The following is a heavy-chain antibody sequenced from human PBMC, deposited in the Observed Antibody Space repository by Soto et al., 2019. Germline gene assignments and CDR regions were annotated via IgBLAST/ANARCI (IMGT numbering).Heavy chain of an antibody. Sequence: QVQLVQSGAEVKKPGASVKVSCKASGYTFTSYGISWVRQAPGQGLEWMGWISAYNGNTNYAQKLQGRVTMTTATSTSTAYRELRSLRSDDTAVYYCAREMSGPEGGHWFDPWGQGTLVTVSS. CDR3: AREMSGPEGGHWFDP. J-gene: IGHJ5*02. CDR1: GYTFTSYG. D-gene: IGHD3-3*01. V-gene: IGHV1-18*04. CDR2: ISAYNGNT.